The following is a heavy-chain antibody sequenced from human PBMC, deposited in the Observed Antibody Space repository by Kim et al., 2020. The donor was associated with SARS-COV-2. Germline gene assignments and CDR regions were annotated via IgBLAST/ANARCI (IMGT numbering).Heavy chain of an antibody. CDR1: GYTFTSYA. CDR2: INAGNGNT. Sequence: ASVKVSCKASGYTFTSYAMHWVRQAPGQRLEWMGWINAGNGNTKYSQKFQGRVTITRDTSASTAYMELSSLRSEDTAVYYCARSLLLWFGDNWFDPWGQGTLVTVSS. CDR3: ARSLLLWFGDNWFDP. V-gene: IGHV1-3*01. D-gene: IGHD3-10*01. J-gene: IGHJ5*02.